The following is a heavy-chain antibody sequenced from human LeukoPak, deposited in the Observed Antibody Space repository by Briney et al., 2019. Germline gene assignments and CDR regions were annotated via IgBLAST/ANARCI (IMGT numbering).Heavy chain of an antibody. Sequence: SETLSLTCAVYGGSLSGYYWRWIRHPPGKGQEWIGEINNSGRTNSNPSLKSRVTISVDTSKNQFSLKLSSVTAADTAVYYCARGSRGRSYGSGSYSYYGMDVWGKGTTVTVSS. CDR2: INNSGRT. J-gene: IGHJ6*04. CDR3: ARGSRGRSYGSGSYSYYGMDV. CDR1: GGSLSGYY. D-gene: IGHD3-10*01. V-gene: IGHV4-34*01.